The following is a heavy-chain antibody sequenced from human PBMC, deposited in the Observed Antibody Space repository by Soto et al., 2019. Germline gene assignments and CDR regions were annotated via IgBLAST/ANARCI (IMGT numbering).Heavy chain of an antibody. D-gene: IGHD2-2*01. V-gene: IGHV1-18*01. CDR3: ARVVPGAEAWFGP. CDR2: ISLYSDGT. Sequence: ASVKVSCKPSGYTFSNYGITWVQQAPGQPLEWLGWISLYSDGTNYAQKFQGRVSMTTDTSTTTAYMELRSLRSDDTAVYYCARVVPGAEAWFGPWGQGTLVTVSS. J-gene: IGHJ5*02. CDR1: GYTFSNYG.